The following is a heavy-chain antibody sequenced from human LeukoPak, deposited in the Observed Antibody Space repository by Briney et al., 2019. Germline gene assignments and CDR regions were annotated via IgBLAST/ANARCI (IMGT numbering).Heavy chain of an antibody. D-gene: IGHD5-12*01. Sequence: PGRSLRLSCAASGFTFSSYGMHWVRQAPGKGLEWVAVISYDGSNKYYADSVKGRFIISRDNSKNTLYLQMNSLRAEDTAVYYCAKDPNYSGYDLEAYWGQGTLVTVSS. J-gene: IGHJ4*02. CDR2: ISYDGSNK. V-gene: IGHV3-30*18. CDR1: GFTFSSYG. CDR3: AKDPNYSGYDLEAY.